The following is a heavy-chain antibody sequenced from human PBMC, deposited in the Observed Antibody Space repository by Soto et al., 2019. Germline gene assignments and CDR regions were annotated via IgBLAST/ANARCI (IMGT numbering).Heavy chain of an antibody. J-gene: IGHJ5*01. CDR3: GRSRWFDS. CDR1: GGSISSYY. CDR2: IYYTGST. V-gene: IGHV4-59*01. Sequence: SETLSLTCTVSGGSISSYYWSWIREPPGKGLEWIGYIYYTGSTNYNPSLKSRVTISLDTSKNQFSLKLSSVTAADTAVYYCGRSRWFDSWGQGTLVTVSS.